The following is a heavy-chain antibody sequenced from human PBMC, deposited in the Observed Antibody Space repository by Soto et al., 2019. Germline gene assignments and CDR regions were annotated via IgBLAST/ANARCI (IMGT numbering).Heavy chain of an antibody. CDR3: ATMKGGYQYYSYGMDV. CDR2: IIPIFGTA. D-gene: IGHD3-16*02. J-gene: IGHJ6*02. V-gene: IGHV1-69*13. CDR1: GGSFSSYA. Sequence: SVKVSCKASGGSFSSYAISWVRQAPGQGLEWMGGIIPIFGTANYAQKFQGRVTITADESTSTAYMELSSLRSEDTAVYYCATMKGGYQYYSYGMDVWGQGSTVNVSS.